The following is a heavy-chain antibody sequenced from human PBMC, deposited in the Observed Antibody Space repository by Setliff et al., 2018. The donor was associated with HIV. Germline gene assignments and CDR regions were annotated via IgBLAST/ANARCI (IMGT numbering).Heavy chain of an antibody. V-gene: IGHV1-3*01. CDR3: ARVGNNRLQFFDH. CDR2: INAGNGNR. J-gene: IGHJ4*02. D-gene: IGHD5-12*01. CDR1: GYTFKSYD. Sequence: ASVKVSCKTSGYTFKSYDINWVRQAPGQRPEWMARINAGNGNREYSPKFQGRVTITADTSASTMYMELSSLRSEDTAVYYCARVGNNRLQFFDHWGQGTLVTVPQ.